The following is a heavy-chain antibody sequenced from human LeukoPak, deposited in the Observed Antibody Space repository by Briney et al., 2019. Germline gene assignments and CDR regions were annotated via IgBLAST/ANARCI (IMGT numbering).Heavy chain of an antibody. Sequence: GGSLRLSCGASGFTFSNYHMTWVRQAPGKGLEWVANIKQDGADKYYVDSVKGRFTISRDNAKNSLYLQMSSLRADDTAVYFCARGRNRLGVLYYFDYWGQGTLVTVSS. D-gene: IGHD7-27*01. CDR1: GFTFSNYH. J-gene: IGHJ4*02. CDR2: IKQDGADK. CDR3: ARGRNRLGVLYYFDY. V-gene: IGHV3-7*03.